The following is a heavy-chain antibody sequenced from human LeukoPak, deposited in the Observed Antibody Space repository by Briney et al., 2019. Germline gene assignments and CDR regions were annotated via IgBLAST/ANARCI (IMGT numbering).Heavy chain of an antibody. CDR1: GFTFSSYA. J-gene: IGHJ6*02. D-gene: IGHD3-3*01. V-gene: IGHV3-30-3*01. Sequence: PGRSLRLSCAASGFTFSSYAMHWVRQAPGKGLEWVAVISYDGSNKYYADSVKGRFTISRDNSKNTLYLQMNSLRAEDTAVYYCARDAAGRLTFWSGPYYYGMDVWGQGTTVTVSS. CDR2: ISYDGSNK. CDR3: ARDAAGRLTFWSGPYYYGMDV.